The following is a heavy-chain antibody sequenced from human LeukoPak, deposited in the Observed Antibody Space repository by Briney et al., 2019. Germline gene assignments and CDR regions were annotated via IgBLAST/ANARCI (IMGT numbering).Heavy chain of an antibody. Sequence: SETLSLTCTVSGGSISSSSYYWGWIRQPPGKGLEWIGSVYHSGSTYDNPSLKSRVTISVDASKNQFSLKLISVTAADTAVYYCARAPYSSSSLDTYYYYYYMDVWGKGTTVTVSS. CDR1: GGSISSSSYY. CDR3: ARAPYSSSSLDTYYYYYYMDV. D-gene: IGHD6-6*01. V-gene: IGHV4-39*01. CDR2: VYHSGST. J-gene: IGHJ6*03.